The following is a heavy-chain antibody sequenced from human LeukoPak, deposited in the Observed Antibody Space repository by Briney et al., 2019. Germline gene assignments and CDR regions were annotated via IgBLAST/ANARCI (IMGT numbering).Heavy chain of an antibody. V-gene: IGHV3-23*01. CDR1: GFTFSSYS. Sequence: GGSLRLSCAASGFTFSSYSMNWVRQAPGKGLEWVSAISGSGGSTYYADSVKGRFTISRDNSKNTLYLQMNSLSAEDTAVYYCAKGVGATDYWGQGTLVTVSS. CDR3: AKGVGATDY. CDR2: ISGSGGST. D-gene: IGHD1-26*01. J-gene: IGHJ4*02.